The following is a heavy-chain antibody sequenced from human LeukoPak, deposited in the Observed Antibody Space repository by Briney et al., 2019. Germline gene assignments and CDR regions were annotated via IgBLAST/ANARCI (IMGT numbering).Heavy chain of an antibody. J-gene: IGHJ4*02. V-gene: IGHV4-30-4*08. D-gene: IGHD6-6*01. CDR3: ARDVRYSSSSRFDY. Sequence: SETLSLTCTVSGGSISSYYWSWIRQPPGKGLEWIGYIYYSGSTYNNPSLKSRVTMSVDTSKNQFSLKLSSVTAADTAVYYCARDVRYSSSSRFDYWGQGTLVTVSS. CDR1: GGSISSYY. CDR2: IYYSGST.